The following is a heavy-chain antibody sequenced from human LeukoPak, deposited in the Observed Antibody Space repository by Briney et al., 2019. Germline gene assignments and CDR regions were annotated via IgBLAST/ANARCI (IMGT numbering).Heavy chain of an antibody. CDR3: ARDFWNLYENNDSNRDFDN. D-gene: IGHD7-27*01. Sequence: GASVKVSCKASGYTFSNYGISWGRQAPGQGLEWRAWIAGDRIYAPQFQGRLIISTDPSTSTAYMELRSLRSDDTAVYYCARDFWNLYENNDSNRDFDNWGQGTLLTVSS. CDR1: GYTFSNYG. V-gene: IGHV1-18*01. J-gene: IGHJ4*02. CDR2: IAGDR.